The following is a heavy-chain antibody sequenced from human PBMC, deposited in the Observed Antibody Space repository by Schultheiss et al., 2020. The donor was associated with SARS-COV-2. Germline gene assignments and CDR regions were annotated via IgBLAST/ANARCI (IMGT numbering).Heavy chain of an antibody. D-gene: IGHD3-22*01. V-gene: IGHV1-69*13. J-gene: IGHJ4*02. Sequence: SVKVSCKASGGTFSSYAISWVRQAPGHGLEWMGGIIPIFGTANYAQKFQGRVTITADESTSTAYMELSSLRSEDTAVYYCARGWDYYDSSGYPFDYWGQGTLVNVSS. CDR2: IIPIFGTA. CDR3: ARGWDYYDSSGYPFDY. CDR1: GGTFSSYA.